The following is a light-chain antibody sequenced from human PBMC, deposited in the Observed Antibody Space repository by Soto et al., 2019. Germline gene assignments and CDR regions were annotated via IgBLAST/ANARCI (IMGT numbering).Light chain of an antibody. CDR2: AAS. J-gene: IGKJ4*01. CDR3: KKYNSAPLT. CDR1: QDINNS. Sequence: DIQRTQAPSSLSASVGDRATITCLASQDINNSLAWYQKKPGKVPKLLIYAASTLQSGVPSRFSGSESGTDFTINISSLQPEDVATYFCKKYNSAPLTFGGGTKVEIK. V-gene: IGKV1-27*01.